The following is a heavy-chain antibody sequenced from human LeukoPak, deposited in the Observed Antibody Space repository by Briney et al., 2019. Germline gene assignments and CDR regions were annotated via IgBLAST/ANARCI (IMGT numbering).Heavy chain of an antibody. CDR3: AKDQGSRDGYQGEFDY. Sequence: PGGSLRLSCAASGFTFSSYGMHWVRQAPGKGLEWVAFIRYDGSNKYYADSVKGRFTISRDNSKNTLYLQMNSLRAEDTAVYYCAKDQGSRDGYQGEFDYWGQGTLVTVSS. J-gene: IGHJ4*02. D-gene: IGHD5-24*01. CDR2: IRYDGSNK. CDR1: GFTFSSYG. V-gene: IGHV3-30*02.